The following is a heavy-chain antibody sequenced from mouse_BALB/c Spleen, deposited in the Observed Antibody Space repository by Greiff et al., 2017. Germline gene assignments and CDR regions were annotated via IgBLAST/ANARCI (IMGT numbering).Heavy chain of an antibody. D-gene: IGHD2-4*01. Sequence: EVKLVESGGGLVKPGGSLKLSCAASGFTFSSYAMSWVRQSPEKRLEWVAEISSGGSYTYYPDTVTGRFTISRDNAKNTLYLEMSSLRAEDTAMYYCANYDYDGTWFAYWGQGTLVTVSA. V-gene: IGHV5-9-4*01. CDR1: GFTFSSYA. J-gene: IGHJ3*01. CDR3: ANYDYDGTWFAY. CDR2: ISSGGSYT.